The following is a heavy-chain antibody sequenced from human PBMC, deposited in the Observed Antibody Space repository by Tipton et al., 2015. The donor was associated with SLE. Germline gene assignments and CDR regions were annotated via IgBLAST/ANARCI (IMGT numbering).Heavy chain of an antibody. CDR3: ARAGISIAVEYFQH. D-gene: IGHD6-19*01. CDR1: GFTFSSYA. Sequence: LRLSCAASGFTFSSYAMHWVRQAPGKGLEWVAVISYDGSNKYYADSVKGRFTISRDNSKNTLYLQMNSLRAEDTAVYYCARAGISIAVEYFQHWGQGTLVTVSS. J-gene: IGHJ1*01. V-gene: IGHV3-30*04. CDR2: ISYDGSNK.